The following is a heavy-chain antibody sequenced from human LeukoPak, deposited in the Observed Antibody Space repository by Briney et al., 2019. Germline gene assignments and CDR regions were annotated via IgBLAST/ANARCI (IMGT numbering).Heavy chain of an antibody. J-gene: IGHJ3*02. CDR1: GFTFSSYG. V-gene: IGHV3-30*18. Sequence: PGRSLRLSCAASGFTFSSYGMHWVRQAPGKGLEWVAVISYDGSNKYYADSVKGRFTISRDNSKNTLYLQMNSLRAEDTAVYYCAKDRPYYYDSSGYQEYDAFDIWGQGTMVTVSS. D-gene: IGHD3-22*01. CDR3: AKDRPYYYDSSGYQEYDAFDI. CDR2: ISYDGSNK.